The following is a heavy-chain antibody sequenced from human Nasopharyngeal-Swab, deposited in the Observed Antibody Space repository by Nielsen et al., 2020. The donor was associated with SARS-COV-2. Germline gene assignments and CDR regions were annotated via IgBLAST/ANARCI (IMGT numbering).Heavy chain of an antibody. J-gene: IGHJ3*02. CDR3: ARDDLPSIAAAGVDAFDI. V-gene: IGHV3-21*01. CDR1: GFTFSSYS. Sequence: GGSLRLSCAASGFTFSSYSMNWVRQAPGQGLEWVSSISSSSSYIYYADSVKGRFTISRDNAKNSLYLQMNSLRAEDTAVYYCARDDLPSIAAAGVDAFDIWGQGTMVTVPS. CDR2: ISSSSSYI. D-gene: IGHD6-13*01.